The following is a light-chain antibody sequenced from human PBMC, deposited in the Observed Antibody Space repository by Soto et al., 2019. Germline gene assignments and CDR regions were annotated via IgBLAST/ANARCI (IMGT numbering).Light chain of an antibody. J-gene: IGKJ5*01. CDR3: QQYDNSPIT. V-gene: IGKV3-20*01. CDR2: GAS. Sequence: PGERASLSCGASQSISSSFLAWYQQKPGQAPRLLIYGASSRATGIPDRFSGTGSETDFTLTISRLEPEDVAVYYCQQYDNSPITFGQGTRLEIK. CDR1: QSISSSF.